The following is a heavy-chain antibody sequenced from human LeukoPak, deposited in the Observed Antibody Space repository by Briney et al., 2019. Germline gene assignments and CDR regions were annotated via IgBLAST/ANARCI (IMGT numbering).Heavy chain of an antibody. CDR1: GGSISNYY. CDR3: ARRAYGSGSFNRYYFDY. D-gene: IGHD3-10*01. Sequence: SETLPLTCTVSGGSISNYYWSWTRQPPGKGLEWIGYIYYSGSTNYNPSLKSRVTISVDTSKNQFSLKLNSVTAADTAVYYCARRAYGSGSFNRYYFDYWGQGTLVAVSS. CDR2: IYYSGST. J-gene: IGHJ4*02. V-gene: IGHV4-59*08.